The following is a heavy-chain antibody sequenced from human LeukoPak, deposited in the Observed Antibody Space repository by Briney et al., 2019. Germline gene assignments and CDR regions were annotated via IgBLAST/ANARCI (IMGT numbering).Heavy chain of an antibody. CDR1: GFTFNKDG. D-gene: IGHD6-19*01. Sequence: GASLRLFCAASGFTFNKDGMSWVRHARRKGLEWVSSVNENGAETHYADSVRGRFTISRDNSKNTVLLQMNRLRADDTALYYCTKGDGGWYPIDYWGQGTLVIVSS. CDR2: VNENGAET. CDR3: TKGDGGWYPIDY. V-gene: IGHV3-23*01. J-gene: IGHJ4*02.